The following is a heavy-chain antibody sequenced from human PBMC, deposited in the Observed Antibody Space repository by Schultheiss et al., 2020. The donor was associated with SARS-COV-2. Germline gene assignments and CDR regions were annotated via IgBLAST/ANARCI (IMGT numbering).Heavy chain of an antibody. V-gene: IGHV4-38-2*01. CDR2: INHSGST. CDR1: GYSISSGYY. CDR3: ARNGHRRGYFDY. Sequence: SETLSLTCAVSGYSISSGYYWGWIRQPPGKGLEWIGEINHSGSTNYNPSLKSRVTISVDTSKNQFSLKLSSVTAADTAVYYCARNGHRRGYFDYWGQGALVTVSS. D-gene: IGHD2-8*01. J-gene: IGHJ4*02.